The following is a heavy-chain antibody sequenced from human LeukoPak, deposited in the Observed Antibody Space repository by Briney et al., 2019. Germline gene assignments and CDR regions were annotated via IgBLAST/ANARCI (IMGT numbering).Heavy chain of an antibody. CDR2: ISAYNGNT. J-gene: IGHJ4*02. CDR3: ARWRGNYYDSSGYFDY. Sequence: GASVKVSCKASGYTFTSYGISWVRQAPGQGLEWMGWISAYNGNTNYAQKLQGRVTMTTDTSTSTAYMELSSLRSEDTAVYYCARWRGNYYDSSGYFDYWGQGTLVTVSS. CDR1: GYTFTSYG. V-gene: IGHV1-18*01. D-gene: IGHD3-22*01.